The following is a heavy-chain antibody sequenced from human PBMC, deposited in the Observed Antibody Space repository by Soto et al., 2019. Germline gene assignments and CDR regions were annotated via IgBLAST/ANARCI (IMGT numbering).Heavy chain of an antibody. CDR2: FSGTTSST. CDR3: AKGQKWELPFDY. D-gene: IGHD1-26*01. CDR1: GFIFSSYA. Sequence: GGSLRLSCAASGFIFSSYAMSWVRQAPGKGLEWVSAFSGTTSSTYYADSVKGRFTISRDNSKNTLYLQMNSLKAEDTAVYYCAKGQKWELPFDYWGQGALVTVSS. V-gene: IGHV3-23*01. J-gene: IGHJ4*02.